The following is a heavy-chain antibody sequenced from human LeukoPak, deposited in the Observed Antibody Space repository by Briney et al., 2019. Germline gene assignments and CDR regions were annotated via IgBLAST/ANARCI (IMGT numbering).Heavy chain of an antibody. CDR1: GGSISSSSYY. J-gene: IGHJ5*02. CDR2: IYYSGNT. Sequence: SETLSLTCIVSGGSISSSSYYWGWIRQPPGKGLEWIGSIYYSGNTYYNPSLKSRVTISVDTSKNQFSLKLRSVTAADTAVYYCARGGLGRGYSYGSNWFDPWGQGTLVTVSS. V-gene: IGHV4-39*07. CDR3: ARGGLGRGYSYGSNWFDP. D-gene: IGHD5-18*01.